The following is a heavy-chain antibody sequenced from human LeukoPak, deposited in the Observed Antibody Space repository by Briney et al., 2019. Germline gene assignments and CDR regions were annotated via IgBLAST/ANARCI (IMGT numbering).Heavy chain of an antibody. CDR3: AREDRVAARPHYYFDY. V-gene: IGHV1-46*01. CDR1: GYTFTSYY. CDR2: INPSGGST. D-gene: IGHD6-6*01. Sequence: ASVKVSCKASGYTFTSYYMHWVRQAPGQGLEWMGIINPSGGSTSYAQKFQGRVTMTRDMSTSTVYMELSSLRSEDTAVYYCAREDRVAARPHYYFDYWGQGTLVTVSS. J-gene: IGHJ4*02.